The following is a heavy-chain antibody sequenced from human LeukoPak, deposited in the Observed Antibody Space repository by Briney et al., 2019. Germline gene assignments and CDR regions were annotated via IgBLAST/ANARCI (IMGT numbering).Heavy chain of an antibody. V-gene: IGHV4-59*08. CDR2: IYYSGST. CDR1: GGSISSYY. Sequence: PSETLSLTCTVSGGSISSYYWSWIRQPPGKGLEWIGYIYYSGSTNYNPSLKSRVTISVDTSKNQFSLKLSSVTAADTAVYYCARYNYDILTGYDYAFDIWGQGTMVTVSS. CDR3: ARYNYDILTGYDYAFDI. J-gene: IGHJ3*02. D-gene: IGHD3-9*01.